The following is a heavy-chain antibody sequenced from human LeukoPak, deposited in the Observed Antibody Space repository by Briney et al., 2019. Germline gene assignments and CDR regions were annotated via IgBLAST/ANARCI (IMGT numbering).Heavy chain of an antibody. J-gene: IGHJ4*02. D-gene: IGHD2-2*01. V-gene: IGHV1-24*01. CDR1: GYTLTELS. CDR2: FDPEDGET. Sequence: ASVKVSCTVSGYTLTELSMHWVRQAPGKGLGWMGGFDPEDGETIYAQKFQGRVTMTGDTSTDTAYMELSSLRSEDTAVYYCATGQLLCLDYWGQGTLVTVSS. CDR3: ATGQLLCLDY.